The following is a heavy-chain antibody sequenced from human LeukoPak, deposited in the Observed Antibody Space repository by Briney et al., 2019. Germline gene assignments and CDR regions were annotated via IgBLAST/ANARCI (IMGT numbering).Heavy chain of an antibody. CDR3: ARDSGFVEKGMGLHQEGFDY. J-gene: IGHJ4*02. V-gene: IGHV1-18*01. CDR2: ISAYNGNT. D-gene: IGHD3-10*01. CDR1: GYTFTSYG. Sequence: ASVKVSCKASGYTFTSYGISWVRQAPGQGLEWMGWISAYNGNTNYAQKLQGRVTMTTDTSTSTAYMELRSLRSDDTAVYYCARDSGFVEKGMGLHQEGFDYWGQGTLVTVSS.